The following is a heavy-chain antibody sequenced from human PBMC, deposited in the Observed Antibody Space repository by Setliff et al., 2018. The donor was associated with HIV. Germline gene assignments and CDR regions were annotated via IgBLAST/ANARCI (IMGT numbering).Heavy chain of an antibody. Sequence: PSETLSLTCTAPSGSFSPDSYNWNWIRQTPGKGLEWIGTFFHTGSISYNPSLRSRVTMSVDTSKNQFSLKLSSVTAADTAVYYCARHPIDYNFWSGSPDYWGQGTLVTVSS. D-gene: IGHD3-3*01. V-gene: IGHV4-39*01. CDR3: ARHPIDYNFWSGSPDY. J-gene: IGHJ4*02. CDR2: FFHTGSI. CDR1: SGSFSPDSYN.